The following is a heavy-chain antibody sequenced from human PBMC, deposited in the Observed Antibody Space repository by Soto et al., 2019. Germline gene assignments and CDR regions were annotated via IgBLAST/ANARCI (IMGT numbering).Heavy chain of an antibody. Sequence: QVKLVRSGAEGKSPGAPSRFSCKAFGTTFPSNGFSWVRQAPGQGLEWMGWIGAYNGNTNYAQKLQGRVTMTTDTSTSTAYMELRSLRSDDTAVYYCARDLPTMDVWGQGTTVTVSS. CDR2: IGAYNGNT. CDR3: ARDLPTMDV. V-gene: IGHV1-18*01. CDR1: GTTFPSNG. J-gene: IGHJ6*02.